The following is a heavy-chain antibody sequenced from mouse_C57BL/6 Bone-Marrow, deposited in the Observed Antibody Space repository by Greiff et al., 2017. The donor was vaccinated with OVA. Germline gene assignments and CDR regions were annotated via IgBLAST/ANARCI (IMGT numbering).Heavy chain of an antibody. Sequence: QVQLQQPGAELVKPGASVKLSCKASGYTFTSYWMHWVKQRPGQGLEWIGMIHPNSGSTNYNEKFKSKATLTVDKSSSTAYMQLSSLTSAYSAVYYCARECSLRLRLTFDYWGQGTTLTVSS. CDR3: ARECSLRLRLTFDY. CDR2: IHPNSGST. D-gene: IGHD2-4*01. J-gene: IGHJ2*01. V-gene: IGHV1-64*01. CDR1: GYTFTSYW.